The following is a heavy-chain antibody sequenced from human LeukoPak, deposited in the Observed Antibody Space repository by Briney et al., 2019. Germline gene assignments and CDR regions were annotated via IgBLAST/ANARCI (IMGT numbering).Heavy chain of an antibody. Sequence: GGSLRLSCAASGFTFSDYYMSWIRQAPGKGLEWVSYISSSGSNIYYADSVKGRFTISRDNAKNSLYLQMNSLRAEDTAVYYCAGQHFGESAFDYWGQGTLVTVSS. J-gene: IGHJ4*02. CDR2: ISSSGSNI. D-gene: IGHD3-10*01. CDR1: GFTFSDYY. CDR3: AGQHFGESAFDY. V-gene: IGHV3-11*01.